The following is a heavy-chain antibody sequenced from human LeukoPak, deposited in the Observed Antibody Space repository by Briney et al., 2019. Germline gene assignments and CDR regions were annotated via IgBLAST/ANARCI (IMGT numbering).Heavy chain of an antibody. Sequence: GGSLRLSCAASGFTFSSYAMSWVRQAPGKGLEWVSAISGSGGSTYYADSVKGRFTISRDNAKNSLYLQMNSLRAEDTAVYYCARARKELRTPFDYWGQGTLVTVSS. CDR3: ARARKELRTPFDY. V-gene: IGHV3-23*01. CDR1: GFTFSSYA. J-gene: IGHJ4*02. D-gene: IGHD1-7*01. CDR2: ISGSGGST.